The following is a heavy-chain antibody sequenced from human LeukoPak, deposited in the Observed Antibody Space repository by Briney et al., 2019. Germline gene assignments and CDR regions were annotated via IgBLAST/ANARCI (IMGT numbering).Heavy chain of an antibody. CDR2: ISSSSSYI. CDR3: AKKEGDTYFSWYMDV. D-gene: IGHD2-21*01. CDR1: GFTFSSYS. Sequence: GGSLRLSCVASGFTFSSYSMNWVRRAPGKGLEWVSSISSSSSYIYYADSVKGRFTISRDNAKNSLYLQMNSLRAEDTAIYYCAKKEGDTYFSWYMDVWGKGTTVTVSS. V-gene: IGHV3-21*04. J-gene: IGHJ6*03.